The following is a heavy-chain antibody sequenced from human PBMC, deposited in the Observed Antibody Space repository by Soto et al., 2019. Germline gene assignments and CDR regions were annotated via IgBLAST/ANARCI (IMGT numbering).Heavy chain of an antibody. V-gene: IGHV4-34*01. J-gene: IGHJ5*02. D-gene: IGHD6-6*01. CDR2: INHSGST. CDR3: ARGSKGSSSSELARRRWFDP. CDR1: GGSFSGYY. Sequence: SETLSLTCAVYGGSFSGYYWSWIRQPPGKGLEWIGEINHSGSTNYNPSLKSRVTISVDTSKNQFSLKLSSVTAADTAVYYCARGSKGSSSSELARRRWFDPWGQGTLVTVSS.